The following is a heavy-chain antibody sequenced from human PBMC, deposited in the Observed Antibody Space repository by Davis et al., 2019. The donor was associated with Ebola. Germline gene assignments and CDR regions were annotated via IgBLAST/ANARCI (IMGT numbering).Heavy chain of an antibody. CDR1: GYSFTTYG. CDR2: ININTGNP. Sequence: AASVKVSCKASGYSFTTYGMNWVRQAPGQGLEWMGWININTGNPTYAQGFTGRFVFSLDTSVSTAYLQITSLRAEDTAIYYCARAPSSSDWEEEYFQHWGQGTLVTVSS. V-gene: IGHV7-4-1*02. J-gene: IGHJ1*01. CDR3: ARAPSSSDWEEEYFQH. D-gene: IGHD6-19*01.